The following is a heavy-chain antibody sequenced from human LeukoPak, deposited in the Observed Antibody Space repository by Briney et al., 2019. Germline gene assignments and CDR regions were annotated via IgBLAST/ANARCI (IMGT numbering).Heavy chain of an antibody. Sequence: HPGGSLRLSCVASGFTFSKYTMSWVRQAPGKGLEWVSAISGSGGSTYYADSVKGRFTISRDNSKNTLYLQMNSLRAEDTAVYYCAHWLLFGMDVWGQGTTVTVSS. CDR1: GFTFSKYT. D-gene: IGHD3-9*01. J-gene: IGHJ6*02. CDR2: ISGSGGST. CDR3: AHWLLFGMDV. V-gene: IGHV3-23*01.